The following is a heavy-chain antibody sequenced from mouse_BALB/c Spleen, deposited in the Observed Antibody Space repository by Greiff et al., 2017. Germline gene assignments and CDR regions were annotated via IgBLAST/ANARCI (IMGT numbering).Heavy chain of an antibody. J-gene: IGHJ4*01. CDR2: IYPGNVNT. D-gene: IGHD2-3*01. CDR1: GYTFTSYY. CDR3: ARGYDGYYEGAMDY. Sequence: VQLQQSGPELVKPGASVRISCKASGYTFTSYYIHWVKQRPGQGLEWIGWIYPGNVNTKYNEKFKGKATLTADKSSSTAYMQLSSLTSEDSAVYFCARGYDGYYEGAMDYWGQGTSVTVSS. V-gene: IGHV1S56*01.